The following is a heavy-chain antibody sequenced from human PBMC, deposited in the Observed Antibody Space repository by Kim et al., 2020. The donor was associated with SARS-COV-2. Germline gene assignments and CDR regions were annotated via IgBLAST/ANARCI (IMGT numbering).Heavy chain of an antibody. CDR2: TYYRSKWYH. V-gene: IGHV6-1*01. Sequence: SQTLSLTCAISGDSVSSKSAAWNWIRQSPSRGLEWLGRTYYRSKWYHEYAVSVKSRIIINPDTSKNQVSLQLNSVTPEDTAIYYCVRGDCTGGSCFRDYWGQGTLVTVSS. CDR1: GDSVSSKSAA. CDR3: VRGDCTGGSCFRDY. D-gene: IGHD2-15*01. J-gene: IGHJ4*02.